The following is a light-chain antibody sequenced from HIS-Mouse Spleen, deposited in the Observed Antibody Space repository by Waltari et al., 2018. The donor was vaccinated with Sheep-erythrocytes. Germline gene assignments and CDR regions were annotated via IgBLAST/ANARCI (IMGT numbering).Light chain of an antibody. CDR1: QGISIW. V-gene: IGKV1-12*01. CDR3: QQATSFPIT. CDR2: AAS. J-gene: IGKJ5*01. Sequence: DIQMTQSPSSVSASVGDRVTITCRASQGISIWLAWYQQKPGKAPKPLIYAASSLQSRIPSRFSGSGSGTDFTLTISSLQPQDFATYYCQQATSFPITFGQGTRLEIK.